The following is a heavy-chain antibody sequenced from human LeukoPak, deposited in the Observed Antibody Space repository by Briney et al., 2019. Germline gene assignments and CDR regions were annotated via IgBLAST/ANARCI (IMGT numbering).Heavy chain of an antibody. V-gene: IGHV3-69-1*01. CDR2: ISSRSYT. CDR3: ASYGGFTSATLVDLL. Sequence: GGSLRLSCAASGFSFSVYSMNWVRQAPGKGLEWVSSISSRSYTDYADPVRGRFTISRDNAKNSLFLQMNSLRAEDTAVYYCASYGGFTSATLVDLLWGQGTLVTVSS. J-gene: IGHJ4*02. D-gene: IGHD4-23*01. CDR1: GFSFSVYS.